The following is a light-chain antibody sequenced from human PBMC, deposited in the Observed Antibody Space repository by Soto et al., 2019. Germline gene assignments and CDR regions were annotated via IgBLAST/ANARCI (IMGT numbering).Light chain of an antibody. CDR3: QQYNSFST. J-gene: IGKJ2*01. CDR1: QSISDW. CDR2: KAS. Sequence: DIQMTQSPSTLSASVGDRVTITCRASQSISDWLAWYQQKPGKAPKLLIYKASSLESGVPSRFSGSGSGTEFILTISSLQPDDFATYYCQQYNSFSTFGQGTKLEIK. V-gene: IGKV1-5*03.